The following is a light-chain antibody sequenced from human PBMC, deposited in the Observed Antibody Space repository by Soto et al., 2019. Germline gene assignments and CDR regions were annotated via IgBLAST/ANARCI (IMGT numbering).Light chain of an antibody. Sequence: QSVLTQPASVSGSPGQSITISCTGTSSDVGGYNYVSWYQQHPGKAPKLMIYEVSNRPSGVSNRFSGSKSGNTASLTISGLQAEYEADYYSSSYTSSSTYVFGTGTKVTVL. V-gene: IGLV2-14*01. CDR1: SSDVGGYNY. CDR3: SSYTSSSTYV. CDR2: EVS. J-gene: IGLJ1*01.